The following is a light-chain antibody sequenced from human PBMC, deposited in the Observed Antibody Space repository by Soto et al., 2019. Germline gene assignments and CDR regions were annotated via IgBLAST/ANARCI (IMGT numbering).Light chain of an antibody. J-gene: IGLJ1*01. CDR3: SSYTSRSTDV. Sequence: QSALTQPASVSGSPGQSITISCTGTSSDVGGYSYVSWYQQHPGKAPKLMIYEVSNRPSGVSNRFSGSKSGNTASLTISGLQAEDEADYYCSSYTSRSTDVFGTGTKLTVL. CDR1: SSDVGGYSY. CDR2: EVS. V-gene: IGLV2-14*01.